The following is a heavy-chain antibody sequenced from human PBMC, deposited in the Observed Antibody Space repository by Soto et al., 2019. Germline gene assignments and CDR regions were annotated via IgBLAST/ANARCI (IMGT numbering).Heavy chain of an antibody. Sequence: QVQLVESGGGVVQPGRSLRLSFAASGFTFSSYAMHWVRQAPGKGLEWVAVISYDGSNKYYADSVKGRFTISRDNSKNTLYLQMNSLRAEDTAVYYCAREDGGNYPIDYWGQGTLVTVSS. D-gene: IGHD2-21*02. CDR3: AREDGGNYPIDY. V-gene: IGHV3-30-3*01. J-gene: IGHJ4*02. CDR2: ISYDGSNK. CDR1: GFTFSSYA.